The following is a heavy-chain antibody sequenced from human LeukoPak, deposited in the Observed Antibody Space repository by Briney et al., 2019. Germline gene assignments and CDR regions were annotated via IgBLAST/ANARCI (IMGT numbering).Heavy chain of an antibody. V-gene: IGHV4-59*01. Sequence: SETLSLTCTVSGGSISSYYWSWIRQPPGKGLEWIGYIYYSGTTNYNPSLNSRVTISVDTSRNQFSLKLSSVTAADTAVYYCARGGWSLDYWAREPWSPSPQ. CDR3: ARGGWSLDY. D-gene: IGHD6-19*01. J-gene: IGHJ4*02. CDR2: IYYSGTT. CDR1: GGSISSYY.